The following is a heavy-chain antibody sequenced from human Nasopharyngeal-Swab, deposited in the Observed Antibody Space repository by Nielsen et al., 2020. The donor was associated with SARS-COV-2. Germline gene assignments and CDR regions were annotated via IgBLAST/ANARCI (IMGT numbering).Heavy chain of an antibody. J-gene: IGHJ4*02. CDR1: GFSFSDYY. CDR2: INSVSSST. CDR3: ARGRYNPY. D-gene: IGHD3-9*01. Sequence: GGSLRLSCVASGFSFSDYYMSWIRQAPGKGLEWVSYINSVSSSTDYADSVKGRFTISRDNAKNSLYLQMNSLSAEDTAVYYCARGRYNPYWGQGTLVTVSS. V-gene: IGHV3-11*06.